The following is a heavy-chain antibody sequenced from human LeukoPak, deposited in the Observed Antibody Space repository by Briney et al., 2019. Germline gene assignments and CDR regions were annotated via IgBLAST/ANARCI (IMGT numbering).Heavy chain of an antibody. CDR2: IYHSGKT. CDR1: GGTFSGYY. D-gene: IGHD5-24*01. V-gene: IGHV4-34*01. J-gene: IGHJ4*02. CDR3: ARGNNFSFDY. Sequence: PSETLSLTCGVSGGTFSGYYWSCIRQPPGKGLEWIGEIYHSGKTNYNPTLKSRVTISVDASKREFSLRLNSVTAADAAVYYCARGNNFSFDYWGQETLVTVSS.